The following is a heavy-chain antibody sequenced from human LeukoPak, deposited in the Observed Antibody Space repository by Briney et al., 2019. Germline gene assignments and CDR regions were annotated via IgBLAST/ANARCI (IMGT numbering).Heavy chain of an antibody. CDR2: INHSGST. D-gene: IGHD6-19*01. Sequence: SETLSLTCAVYGGSFSGYYWSWIRQPPGKGLEWIGEINHSGSTNYTPSLKSRVTISVDTSKNQFSLKLSSVTAADTAVYYCARRTIAVAGTSGYYFDYWGQGTLVTVSS. V-gene: IGHV4-34*01. CDR1: GGSFSGYY. CDR3: ARRTIAVAGTSGYYFDY. J-gene: IGHJ4*02.